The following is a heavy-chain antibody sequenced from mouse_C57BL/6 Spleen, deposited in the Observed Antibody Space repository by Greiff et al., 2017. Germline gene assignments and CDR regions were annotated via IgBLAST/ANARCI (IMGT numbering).Heavy chain of an antibody. D-gene: IGHD1-1*01. CDR1: GYTFTSYW. CDR2: IYPGSGST. J-gene: IGHJ1*03. V-gene: IGHV1-55*01. Sequence: QVQLKQSGAELVKPGASVKMSCKASGYTFTSYWITWVKQRPGQGLEWIGDIYPGSGSTNYNEKFKSKATLTVDTSSSTAYMQLSSLTSEDSAVYYCARSANYYGSSYWYFDVWGTGTTVTVSS. CDR3: ARSANYYGSSYWYFDV.